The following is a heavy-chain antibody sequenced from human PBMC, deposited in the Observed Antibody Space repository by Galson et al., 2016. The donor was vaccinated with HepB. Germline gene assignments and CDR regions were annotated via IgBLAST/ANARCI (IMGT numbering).Heavy chain of an antibody. D-gene: IGHD4-17*01. Sequence: SLRLSCAASTMSFSSYAMSWVRQAPGKGLEWVSAITGGGESTYYADSVKGRFTTSRDNSKNTLYLQVNSLRAEDMAVYYCAIPHGDIDYWGQGTLVTVSS. CDR2: ITGGGEST. CDR3: AIPHGDIDY. CDR1: TMSFSSYA. J-gene: IGHJ4*02. V-gene: IGHV3-23*01.